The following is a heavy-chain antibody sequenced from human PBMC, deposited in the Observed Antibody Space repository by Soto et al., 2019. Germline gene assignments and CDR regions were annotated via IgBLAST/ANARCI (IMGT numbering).Heavy chain of an antibody. V-gene: IGHV3-33*01. CDR1: GFTFSSYG. J-gene: IGHJ6*02. CDR3: ARDRRPNYYGMDV. CDR2: IWYDGSNK. Sequence: GGSLRLSCAASGFTFSSYGMHWVRQAPGKGLEWVAVIWYDGSNKYYADSVKGRFTISRDNSKNTLYLQMNSLRAEDTAVYYCARDRRPNYYGMDVWGQGTTVTVSS.